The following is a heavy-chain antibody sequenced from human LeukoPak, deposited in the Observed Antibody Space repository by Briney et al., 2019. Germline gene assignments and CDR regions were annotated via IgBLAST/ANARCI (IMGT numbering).Heavy chain of an antibody. CDR2: IYPGGTT. Sequence: PGGSLRLSCEVSGVTVSSNYMIWVRQAPGKGLEWLSIIYPGGTTHYAESVKGRFSISRDDSKNTLYFQMDNLRVDDTALYWCARGSMFGAPDFCGQGTRVTVSS. J-gene: IGHJ4*02. V-gene: IGHV3-53*01. D-gene: IGHD3-16*01. CDR3: ARGSMFGAPDF. CDR1: GVTVSSNY.